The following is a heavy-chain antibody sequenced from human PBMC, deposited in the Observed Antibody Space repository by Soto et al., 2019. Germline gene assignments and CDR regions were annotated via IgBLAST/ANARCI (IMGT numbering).Heavy chain of an antibody. V-gene: IGHV4-59*01. CDR2: TFYNGTT. D-gene: IGHD3-10*01. Sequence: PSETLSLTCSVSGVSLTSYYWSWIRQTPGKTLEWIGCTFYNGTTNYNPSLKSRVTISLDMSKNQFSLKLKSVSSEDTALYYCARGKGTHRYWGPGTQVTVSS. J-gene: IGHJ4*02. CDR1: GVSLTSYY. CDR3: ARGKGTHRY.